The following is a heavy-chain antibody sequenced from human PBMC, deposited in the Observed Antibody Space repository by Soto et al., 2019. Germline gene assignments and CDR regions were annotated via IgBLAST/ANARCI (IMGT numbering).Heavy chain of an antibody. CDR2: IWYDGSNK. CDR1: GFTFSSYG. D-gene: IGHD4-4*01. V-gene: IGHV3-33*01. J-gene: IGHJ4*02. CDR3: AGSGLQAPDYFDY. Sequence: GGSLRLSCAASGFTFSSYGMHWVRQAPGKGLEWVAVIWYDGSNKYYADSVKGRFTISRDNSKNTLYLQMNSLRAEDTAVYYCAGSGLQAPDYFDYWGQGTLVNV.